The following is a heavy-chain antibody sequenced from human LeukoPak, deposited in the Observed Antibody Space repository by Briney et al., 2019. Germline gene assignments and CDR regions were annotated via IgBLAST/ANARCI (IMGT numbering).Heavy chain of an antibody. CDR3: ARDSSGWYRTS. CDR2: IGSSSSYI. CDR1: GFTFSSYS. V-gene: IGHV3-21*01. Sequence: GGSLRLSCAASGFTFSSYSMNWVRQAPGKGLEWVSSIGSSSSYIYYADSVKGRFTISRDNAKNSLYLQMNSLRAEDTAVYYCARDSSGWYRTSWGQGTLVTVSS. J-gene: IGHJ4*02. D-gene: IGHD6-19*01.